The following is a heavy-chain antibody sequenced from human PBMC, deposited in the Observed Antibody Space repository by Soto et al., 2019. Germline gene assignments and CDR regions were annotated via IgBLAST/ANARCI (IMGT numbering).Heavy chain of an antibody. CDR1: GGSISSYY. CDR2: IYYSGST. J-gene: IGHJ4*02. CDR3: ARVPYYGVLDY. D-gene: IGHD4-17*01. Sequence: KPSETLSLTCTVSGGSISSYYWSWIRQPPGKGLEWIGYIYYSGSTNYNPXXXXXXTXXXXTSKNQFSLKLSSVTAADTAVYYCARVPYYGVLDYWGQGTLVTVSS. V-gene: IGHV4-59*01.